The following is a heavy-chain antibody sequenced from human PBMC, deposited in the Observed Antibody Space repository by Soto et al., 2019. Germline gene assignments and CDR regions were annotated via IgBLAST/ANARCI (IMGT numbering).Heavy chain of an antibody. CDR3: AKAEAVYFDWLCFDY. CDR2: ISWNSGSI. V-gene: IGHV3-9*01. J-gene: IGHJ4*02. CDR1: GFTFDDYA. D-gene: IGHD3-9*01. Sequence: PGGSLRLSCAASGFTFDDYAMHWVRQAPGKGLEWVSGISWNSGSIGYADSVKGRFTISRDNAKNSLYLQMNSLRAEDTALYYCAKAEAVYFDWLCFDYWGQGTLVTVSS.